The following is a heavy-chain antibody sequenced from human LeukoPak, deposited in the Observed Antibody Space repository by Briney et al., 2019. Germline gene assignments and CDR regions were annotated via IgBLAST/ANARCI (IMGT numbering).Heavy chain of an antibody. Sequence: PSETLSLTCAVYGGSISSYYWSWIRQPPGKGLEWIGYIYYSGSTNYNPSLKSRVTISVDTSKNQFSLKLSSVTAADTAVYYCARQGGSSSGFDPWGQGTLVTVSS. CDR3: ARQGGSSSGFDP. J-gene: IGHJ5*02. CDR1: GGSISSYY. CDR2: IYYSGST. V-gene: IGHV4-59*08. D-gene: IGHD6-6*01.